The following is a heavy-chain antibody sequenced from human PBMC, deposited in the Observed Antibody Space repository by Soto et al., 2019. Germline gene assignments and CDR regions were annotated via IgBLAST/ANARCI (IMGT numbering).Heavy chain of an antibody. V-gene: IGHV1-18*01. CDR1: GYTFTRYG. D-gene: IGHD3-22*01. CDR3: ARDAYYDSSGYDYLGEYLQY. CDR2: ISAYNGNT. Sequence: QVQLVQSGAEVKKPGASVKVSCKASGYTFTRYGITWVRQAPGQGLEWMGWISAYNGNTNYAQKLQGRVTMTTDTSTKTAYMELRSLRSDDTAVYYCARDAYYDSSGYDYLGEYLQYWGQGTLVTVSS. J-gene: IGHJ1*01.